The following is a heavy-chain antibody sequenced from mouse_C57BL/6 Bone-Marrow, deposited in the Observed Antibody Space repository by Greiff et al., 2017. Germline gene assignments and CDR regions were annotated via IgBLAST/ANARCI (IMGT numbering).Heavy chain of an antibody. CDR1: GYSFTGYY. CDR2: INPSTGGT. D-gene: IGHD2-3*01. J-gene: IGHJ2*01. CDR3: ARSMMVTTTNWVNFDY. V-gene: IGHV1-42*01. Sequence: VQLQQSVPELVKPGASVKISCKASGYSFTGYYMNWVKQSPEKSLEWIGEINPSTGGTTYNQKFKAKATLTVDKSSSTAYMQLKSLTSEDSAVYYCARSMMVTTTNWVNFDYWGQGTTLTVSS.